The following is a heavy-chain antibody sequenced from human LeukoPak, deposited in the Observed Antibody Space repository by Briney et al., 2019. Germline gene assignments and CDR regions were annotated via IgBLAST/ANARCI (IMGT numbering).Heavy chain of an antibody. CDR3: AKDLWASETVIGTSRLADS. V-gene: IGHV3-23*01. Sequence: GGSLTLSCRASGFTLNRFCMSWVRQAPGKGLEWVAAIRGRGDNTWYADSVKGRFTISRDNSKNTLYLQMNSLRAEDTAMYYCAKDLWASETVIGTSRLADSWGQGTLVTVSS. D-gene: IGHD6-19*01. CDR2: IRGRGDNT. CDR1: GFTLNRFC. J-gene: IGHJ4*02.